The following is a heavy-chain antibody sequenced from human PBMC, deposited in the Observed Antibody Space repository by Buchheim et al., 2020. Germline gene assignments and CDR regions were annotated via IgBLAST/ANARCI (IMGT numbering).Heavy chain of an antibody. CDR2: INRDGSSK. Sequence: EVRLVESGGDLVQPEGSLRLSCEVSGFTFSDYHMSWARQAPGKGLEWVANINRDGSSKHYVDSVKGRFTVSRDNAKNSLYLQMNSLRVEETAIYYCARDIGGTFYFDYWGQGSL. V-gene: IGHV3-7*01. CDR1: GFTFSDYH. D-gene: IGHD4-23*01. J-gene: IGHJ4*02. CDR3: ARDIGGTFYFDY.